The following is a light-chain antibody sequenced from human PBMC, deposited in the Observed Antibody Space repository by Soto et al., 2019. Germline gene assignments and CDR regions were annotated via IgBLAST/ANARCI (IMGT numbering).Light chain of an antibody. Sequence: SYELTQPPSVSVAPGKTARITCGGNNIGSKSVHWYQQKPGQAPRLVISYDNDRPSGIPERFSGSDSGNTATLTISRVEVGDEADYYCQVWDSSSDHVVFGGGTTLTVL. V-gene: IGLV3-21*04. CDR2: YDN. J-gene: IGLJ3*02. CDR1: NIGSKS. CDR3: QVWDSSSDHVV.